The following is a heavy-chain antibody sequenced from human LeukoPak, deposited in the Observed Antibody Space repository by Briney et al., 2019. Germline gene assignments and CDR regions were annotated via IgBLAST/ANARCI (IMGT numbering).Heavy chain of an antibody. CDR2: ISGSGGST. V-gene: IGHV3-23*01. CDR3: AKHIVVVPAAISHAFDI. Sequence: GGSLRLSCAASGFTFSNAWMSWVRQAPGKGLEWVSAISGSGGSTYYADSVKGRFTISRDNSENTLYLQMNSLRAEDTAVYYCAKHIVVVPAAISHAFDIWGQGTMVTVSS. D-gene: IGHD2-2*01. CDR1: GFTFSNAW. J-gene: IGHJ3*02.